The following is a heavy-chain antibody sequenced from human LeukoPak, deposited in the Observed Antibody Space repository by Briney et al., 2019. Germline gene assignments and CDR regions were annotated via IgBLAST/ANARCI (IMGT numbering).Heavy chain of an antibody. D-gene: IGHD3-22*01. V-gene: IGHV4-31*03. CDR1: GDSISSGDYH. J-gene: IGHJ6*03. Sequence: PSETLSLTCTVSGDSISSGDYHWSWIRQHPGKGLEWIGFIYSSGTTYYNPSLNSRVTISLDTSKNQFSLRLSSVTAADTAVYYCARSSEGYYRYFYYYMDVWGTGTTVTVSS. CDR3: ARSSEGYYRYFYYYMDV. CDR2: IYSSGTT.